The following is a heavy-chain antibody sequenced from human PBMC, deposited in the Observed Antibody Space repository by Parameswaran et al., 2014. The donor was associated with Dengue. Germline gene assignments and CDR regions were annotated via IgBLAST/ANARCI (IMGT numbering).Heavy chain of an antibody. CDR2: INTNTGNP. J-gene: IGHJ6*03. CDR3: ARAEPGIAAAGPNGDYYYYYMDV. Sequence: WVRQAPGQGLEWMGWINTNTGNPTYAQGFTGRFVFSLDTSVSTAYLQISSLKAEDTAVYYCARAEPGIAAAGPNGDYYYYYMDVWGKGTTVTVSS. V-gene: IGHV7-4-1*02. D-gene: IGHD6-13*01.